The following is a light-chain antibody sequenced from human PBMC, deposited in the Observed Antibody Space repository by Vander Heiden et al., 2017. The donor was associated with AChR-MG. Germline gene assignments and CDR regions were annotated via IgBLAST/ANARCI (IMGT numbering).Light chain of an antibody. CDR2: GAS. J-gene: IGKJ4*01. Sequence: ELVMTQPPATLSVSPGERATLTSRASQTVSSNLAWYQQKPGQAPRVLIYGASTSATGIPARFSGSGSGTEFTLTISSLQSEDFAVYYCQQYNNWPQLTFGGGTKVEIK. V-gene: IGKV3-15*01. CDR1: QTVSSN. CDR3: QQYNNWPQLT.